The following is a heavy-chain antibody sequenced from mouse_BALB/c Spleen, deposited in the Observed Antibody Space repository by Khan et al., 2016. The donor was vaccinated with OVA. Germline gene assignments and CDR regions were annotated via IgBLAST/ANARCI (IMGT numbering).Heavy chain of an antibody. CDR1: GYTFTSYT. J-gene: IGHJ3*01. D-gene: IGHD2-14*01. CDR2: INPSNGYT. CDR3: VRDGAYHRNDGWFAY. V-gene: IGHV1-4*01. Sequence: QVQLKQSGAELARPGASVKMSCKASGYTFTSYTIHWIKKRPGQGLEWIGYINPSNGYTNYNQKFKDKATLTTDKSSTTAYLQLTSLKSDDTAVHNCVRDGAYHRNDGWFAYWGQGTLVTVSA.